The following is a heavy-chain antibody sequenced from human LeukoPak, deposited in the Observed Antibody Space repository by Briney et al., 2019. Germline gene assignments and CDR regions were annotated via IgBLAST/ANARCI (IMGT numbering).Heavy chain of an antibody. V-gene: IGHV4-39*07. CDR1: GGSISSSSYY. CDR3: ARDSKKQWPLSGAFDI. CDR2: IYYSGST. D-gene: IGHD6-19*01. J-gene: IGHJ3*02. Sequence: SETLSLTCTVSGGSISSSSYYWGWIRQPPGKGLEWIGSIYYSGSTYYNPSLKSRVTISVDTSKNQFSLKLSSVTAADTAVYYCARDSKKQWPLSGAFDIWGQGTMVTVSS.